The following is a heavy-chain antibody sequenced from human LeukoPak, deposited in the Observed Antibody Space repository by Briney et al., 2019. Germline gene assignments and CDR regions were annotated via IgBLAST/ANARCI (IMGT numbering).Heavy chain of an antibody. D-gene: IGHD4-17*01. Sequence: KASETLSLTCAVYGGSFSGYYWGFIRQPPGKGLEWIGYIYYSGSTNYNPSLKSRVTISVDTSKNQFSLKLSSVTAADTAVYYCARGSSDYGDYENAFDIWGQGTMVTVSS. CDR3: ARGSSDYGDYENAFDI. J-gene: IGHJ3*02. CDR1: GGSFSGYY. CDR2: IYYSGST. V-gene: IGHV4-59*01.